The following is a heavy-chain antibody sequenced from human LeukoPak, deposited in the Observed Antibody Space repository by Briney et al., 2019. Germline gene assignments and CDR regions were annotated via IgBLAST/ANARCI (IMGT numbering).Heavy chain of an antibody. Sequence: GGSLRLSRAASGFTFSNYLMHWVRQAPGKGLVWVSRINGDGSRTIYADSVKGRFTISRDNAKNTLYLQMNSLRVDDTAVYYCTRAGQAYGLDHWGQGNLVTVSS. J-gene: IGHJ4*02. CDR1: GFTFSNYL. CDR3: TRAGQAYGLDH. V-gene: IGHV3-74*01. CDR2: INGDGSRT. D-gene: IGHD3-10*01.